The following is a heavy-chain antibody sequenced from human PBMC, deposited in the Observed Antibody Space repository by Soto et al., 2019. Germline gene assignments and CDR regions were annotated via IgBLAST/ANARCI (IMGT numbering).Heavy chain of an antibody. D-gene: IGHD6-19*01. V-gene: IGHV3-7*05. CDR2: IKQDGSEK. J-gene: IGHJ4*02. CDR3: ARGIAVAGTNPLGFDY. CDR1: GFTFSSYW. Sequence: EVQLVESGGGLVQPGGSLRLSCAASGFTFSSYWMSWVRQAPGKGLEWVANIKQDGSEKYYVDSVKGRFTISRDNAKNSLYLQMNSLRAEDTAVYYCARGIAVAGTNPLGFDYWGQGTLVTVSS.